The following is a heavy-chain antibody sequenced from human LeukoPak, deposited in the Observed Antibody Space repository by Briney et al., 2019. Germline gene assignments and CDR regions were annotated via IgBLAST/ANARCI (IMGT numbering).Heavy chain of an antibody. V-gene: IGHV3-49*05. D-gene: IGHD3-9*01. J-gene: IGHJ6*02. CDR3: TRADFDWLFSGYGMDV. CDR1: GFTFGDYA. CDR2: IRSKAYGGTT. Sequence: KSGRSLRLSCTASGFTFGDYAMSWFRQAPGKGLEWVGFIRSKAYGGTTEYAASVKGRFTISRDDSKSIAYLQMNSLKTADTAVYYCTRADFDWLFSGYGMDVWGQGTTVTVSS.